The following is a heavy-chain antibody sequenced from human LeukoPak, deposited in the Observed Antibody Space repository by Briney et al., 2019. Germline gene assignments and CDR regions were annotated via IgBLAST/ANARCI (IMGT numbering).Heavy chain of an antibody. CDR2: ISASGGTT. CDR3: TKTGGPWD. Sequence: GGSLRLSCAVSGFTFSNSAMSWVRQAPGKGLEWVSAISASGGTTYYADSVKARFSISRDNSKNTLYLQMNSLRVEDTAMYYCTKTGGPWDWGQGTLVTVSS. V-gene: IGHV3-23*01. D-gene: IGHD7-27*01. J-gene: IGHJ4*02. CDR1: GFTFSNSA.